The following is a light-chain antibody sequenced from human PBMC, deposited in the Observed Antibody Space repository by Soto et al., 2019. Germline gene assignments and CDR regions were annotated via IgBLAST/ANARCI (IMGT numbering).Light chain of an antibody. V-gene: IGLV1-44*01. CDR2: SDN. CDR1: SSNIGSST. J-gene: IGLJ1*01. CDR3: AAWDDSLNAYV. Sequence: QSVLTQPPSASGTPGQRVTISCSGSSSNIGSSTVNWYQQVPGTAPRFLIYSDNQRPSGVPDRVSGSKSGTSASLAISGLQSEDEADYYCAAWDDSLNAYVFGTGTKVTVL.